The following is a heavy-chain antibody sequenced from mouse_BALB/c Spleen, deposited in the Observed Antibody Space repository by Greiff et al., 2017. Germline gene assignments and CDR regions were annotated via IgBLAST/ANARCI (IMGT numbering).Heavy chain of an antibody. Sequence: VQLQQSGAELVRPGVSVKISCKGSGYTFTDYAMHWVKQSHAKSLEWIGVISTYYGDASYNQKFKGKATMTVDKSSSTAYMELARLTSEDSAIYYCARGDLLPMDYWGQGTSGTVSS. V-gene: IGHV1S137*01. D-gene: IGHD1-1*01. J-gene: IGHJ4*01. CDR1: GYTFTDYA. CDR3: ARGDLLPMDY. CDR2: ISTYYGDA.